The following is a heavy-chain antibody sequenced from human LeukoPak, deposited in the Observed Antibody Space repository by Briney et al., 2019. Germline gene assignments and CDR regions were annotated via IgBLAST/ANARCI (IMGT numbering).Heavy chain of an antibody. V-gene: IGHV3-21*01. CDR1: GSTFSRYS. J-gene: IGHJ4*02. Sequence: GGSLRLSCAASGSTFSRYSMNWVRQAPGKGLEWVSSISGSGTYIYYADSMKGRFTISRDNAKNSLYLQMNSLRAEDTAVYYCARENNCSGGSCPLDYWGQGTLVTVSS. CDR2: ISGSGTYI. D-gene: IGHD2-15*01. CDR3: ARENNCSGGSCPLDY.